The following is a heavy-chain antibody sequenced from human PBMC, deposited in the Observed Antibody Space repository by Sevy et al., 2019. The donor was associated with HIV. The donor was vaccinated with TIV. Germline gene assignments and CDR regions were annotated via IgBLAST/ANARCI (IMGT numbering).Heavy chain of an antibody. CDR1: GDSITSSRHY. CDR2: VSYTGET. J-gene: IGHJ4*02. Sequence: SETLFLTCTVSGDSITSSRHYWSWIRQPPGKGLEWIGSVSYTGETFFSPSLKSRGTISVDASKNQFSLRLTSVTAADTAVYYCGRRVDTDLVSGGAFDYWGQGTLVTVSS. V-gene: IGHV4-39*01. CDR3: GRRVDTDLVSGGAFDY. D-gene: IGHD5-18*01.